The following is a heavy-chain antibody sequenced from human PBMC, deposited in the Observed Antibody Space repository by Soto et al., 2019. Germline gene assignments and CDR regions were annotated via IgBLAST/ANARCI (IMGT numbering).Heavy chain of an antibody. Sequence: QVRLVQSGAEVKKPGSSVKVSCKASGGTFSSYAISWVRQAPGQGLEWMGGIIPIFGTANYAQKFQGRVTITADESTSTAYMELSSLRSEDTAVYYCAKQGTWYYYDSSGYYQFDYWGQGTLVTVSS. V-gene: IGHV1-69*01. J-gene: IGHJ4*02. CDR1: GGTFSSYA. CDR2: IIPIFGTA. CDR3: AKQGTWYYYDSSGYYQFDY. D-gene: IGHD3-22*01.